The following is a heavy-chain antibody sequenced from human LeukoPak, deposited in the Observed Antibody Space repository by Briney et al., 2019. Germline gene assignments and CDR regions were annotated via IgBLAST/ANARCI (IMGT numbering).Heavy chain of an antibody. D-gene: IGHD2-2*01. CDR2: IKQDGSEK. CDR1: GFTFSRFW. J-gene: IGHJ4*02. Sequence: PGGSLRLSCAASGFTFSRFWMSWVRQAPGKGLEWVANIKQDGSEKYYVDSVKGRFTISRDNAKNSLHLQMSSLRAEDTAIYCCASASPAGDYWGQGTQVTVSS. CDR3: ASASPAGDY. V-gene: IGHV3-7*01.